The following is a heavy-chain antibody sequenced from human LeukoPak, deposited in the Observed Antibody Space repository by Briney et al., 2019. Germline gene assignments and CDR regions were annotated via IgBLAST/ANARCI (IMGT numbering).Heavy chain of an antibody. CDR2: ISYDGSNK. CDR1: GFTFSNYV. Sequence: GGSLRLSCAASGFTFSNYVIHWVRQAPGKGLEWVAVISYDGSNKYYVDSVKGRFTISRDNSKNTLFSQMNSLRAEDTAVYYCVKDLNCGGDCYSAAGHWGQGILVTVSS. D-gene: IGHD2-21*02. V-gene: IGHV3-30*18. J-gene: IGHJ4*02. CDR3: VKDLNCGGDCYSAAGH.